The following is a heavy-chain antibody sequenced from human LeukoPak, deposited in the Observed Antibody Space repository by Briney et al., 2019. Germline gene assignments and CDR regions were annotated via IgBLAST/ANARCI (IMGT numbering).Heavy chain of an antibody. Sequence: SETLSLTCTVSGGSISSYYWSWIRQPPGKGLEWIGYIYYSGSTNYNPSLKSRVTISVDTSKNQFSLKLSSVTAADTAVYYCARHASYYYDSSPFDIWGQGTMVTVSS. V-gene: IGHV4-59*08. D-gene: IGHD3-22*01. CDR3: ARHASYYYDSSPFDI. CDR2: IYYSGST. CDR1: GGSISSYY. J-gene: IGHJ3*02.